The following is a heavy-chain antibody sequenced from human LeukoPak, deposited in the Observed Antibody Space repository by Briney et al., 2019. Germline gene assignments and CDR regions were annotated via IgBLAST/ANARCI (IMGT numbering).Heavy chain of an antibody. V-gene: IGHV3-48*04. CDR1: GFTFSTYT. CDR2: IGSSGSTI. Sequence: GGSLRLSCAASGFTFSTYTMNWVRQAPGKGLEWVSSIGSSGSTIYYADSVKGRFTISRDNAKNSLYLQMSSLRAEDTAVYYCAELGITMIGGVWGKGTTVTISS. D-gene: IGHD3-10*02. J-gene: IGHJ6*04. CDR3: AELGITMIGGV.